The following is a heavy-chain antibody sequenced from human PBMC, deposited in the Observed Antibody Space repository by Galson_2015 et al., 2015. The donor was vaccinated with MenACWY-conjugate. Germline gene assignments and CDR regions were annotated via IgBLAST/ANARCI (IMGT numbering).Heavy chain of an antibody. CDR3: ARSGVGYGERWLDP. CDR1: GFTVSTSC. V-gene: IGHV3-53*01. D-gene: IGHD3-3*01. CDR2: ISSGSTT. J-gene: IGHJ5*02. Sequence: SLRLSCAASGFTVSTSCMSWVRQAPGEGLEWVSIISSGSTTKYADSVKGRFTISGDNSKSTVYLQMNSLRVEDTAMYYCARSGVGYGERWLDPWGQGTLVTVSS.